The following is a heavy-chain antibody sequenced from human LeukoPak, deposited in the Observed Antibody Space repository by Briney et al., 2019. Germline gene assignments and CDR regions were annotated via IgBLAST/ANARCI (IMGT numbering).Heavy chain of an antibody. D-gene: IGHD6-13*01. CDR3: ARLKASAGTDF. J-gene: IGHJ4*02. V-gene: IGHV4-39*01. Sequence: PSETLSLTCTVSGDSLSSSSYYWAWIRQPPGKGLEWIASIFYSGGTYYNPSLKSRVTMSVDTSKNQFSLRLSSVTAADTSVYYCARLKASAGTDFWGPGTLVTVSS. CDR2: IFYSGGT. CDR1: GDSLSSSSYY.